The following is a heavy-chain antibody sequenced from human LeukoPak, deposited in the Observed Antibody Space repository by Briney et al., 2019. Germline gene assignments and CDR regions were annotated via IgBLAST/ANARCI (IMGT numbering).Heavy chain of an antibody. CDR1: GFTFSSYA. D-gene: IGHD6-13*01. CDR3: ARESPVAATGRSWFDS. J-gene: IGHJ5*01. CDR2: ITGGGSTT. V-gene: IGHV3-23*01. Sequence: PGGSLTLSCAASGFTFSSYAMSWVRHAPGKGLEWVSTITGGGSTTYYADSVKGRFTISRDNSKNTLYLQMNSLRAEDTALYYCARESPVAATGRSWFDSWGQGTLVTVSS.